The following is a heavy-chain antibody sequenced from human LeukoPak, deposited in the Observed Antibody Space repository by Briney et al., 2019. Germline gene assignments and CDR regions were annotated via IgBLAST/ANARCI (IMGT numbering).Heavy chain of an antibody. D-gene: IGHD6-19*01. CDR2: INHSGST. V-gene: IGHV4-34*01. CDR3: ARAEFSSGDFDY. CDR1: GGSFSGYY. Sequence: SETLSLTCAVYGGSFSGYYWSWIRQPPGKGLEWIGEINHSGSTNYNPSLKSRVTISVDTSKNQFSLKLSSVTAADTAVYYCARAEFSSGDFDYWGQGTLVTVSS. J-gene: IGHJ4*02.